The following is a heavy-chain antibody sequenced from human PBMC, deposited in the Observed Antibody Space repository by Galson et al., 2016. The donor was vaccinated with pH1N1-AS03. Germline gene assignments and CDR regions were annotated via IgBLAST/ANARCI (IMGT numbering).Heavy chain of an antibody. CDR1: GYTFSTYG. CDR2: ISGYDDDT. J-gene: IGHJ3*02. CDR3: ARDRGFRPDTFDI. V-gene: IGHV1-18*04. D-gene: IGHD2-15*01. Sequence: SVKVSCQASGYTFSTYGVSWVRQAPGQGLEWMGWISGYDDDTNYAQNVAGRVTMTTDKSTSTVYRELRSLRSDDTAVYYCARDRGFRPDTFDIWGQGTWVTVCS.